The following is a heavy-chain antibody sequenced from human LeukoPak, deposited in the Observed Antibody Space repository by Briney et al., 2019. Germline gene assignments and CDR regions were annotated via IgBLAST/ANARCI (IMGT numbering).Heavy chain of an antibody. CDR3: AREEANWGCLDY. D-gene: IGHD7-27*01. CDR1: GGSISSGSYY. CDR2: TYTSGST. J-gene: IGHJ4*02. V-gene: IGHV4-61*02. Sequence: SETLSLTCTVSGGSISSGSYYWSRIRQPAGKGLEWIGRTYTSGSTNYNPSLKSRVTISVDTSKNQFSLKLSSVTAADTAVYYCAREEANWGCLDYWGQGTLVTVSS.